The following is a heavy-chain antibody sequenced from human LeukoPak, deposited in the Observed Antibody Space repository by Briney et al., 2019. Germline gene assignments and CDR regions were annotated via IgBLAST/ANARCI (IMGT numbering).Heavy chain of an antibody. Sequence: GGSLRLSCAASGFTFSNYGMNWVRQAPGKGQEWVSGITANGGTTYYADSVKGRFTISRDNSKNTVYLQMNSLRAEDTAVYYCANDLGWIQLNLGRGQGTLVTVSS. D-gene: IGHD5-18*01. CDR1: GFTFSNYG. V-gene: IGHV3-23*01. CDR2: ITANGGTT. CDR3: ANDLGWIQLNLG. J-gene: IGHJ4*02.